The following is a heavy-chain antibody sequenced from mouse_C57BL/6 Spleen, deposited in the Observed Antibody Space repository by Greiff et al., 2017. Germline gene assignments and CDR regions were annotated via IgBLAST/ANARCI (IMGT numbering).Heavy chain of an antibody. Sequence: EVKLLESGPGMVKPSQSLSLTCTVTGYSITSGYDWHWIRHFPGNKLEWMGYISYSGSTNSNPSLKSRISITHDPSKNHFFLKLNSVTTEDKATXYCARDSSGAWFAYGGQGTLVTVSA. D-gene: IGHD3-2*02. CDR1: GYSITSGYD. V-gene: IGHV3-1*01. CDR2: ISYSGST. CDR3: ARDSSGAWFAY. J-gene: IGHJ3*01.